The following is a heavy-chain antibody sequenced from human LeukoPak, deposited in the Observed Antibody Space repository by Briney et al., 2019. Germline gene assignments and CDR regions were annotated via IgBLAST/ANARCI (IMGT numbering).Heavy chain of an antibody. Sequence: ASVKVSCKASGGTFSSYAISWVRQAPGQGLEWMGRIIPILGVANYAQKFQGRVTITADKSTSIAYMELSSLRSEDTAVYYCASSYSGTVQPFDYWGQGTLVTVSS. J-gene: IGHJ4*02. V-gene: IGHV1-69*04. CDR2: IIPILGVA. CDR3: ASSYSGTVQPFDY. CDR1: GGTFSSYA. D-gene: IGHD1-26*01.